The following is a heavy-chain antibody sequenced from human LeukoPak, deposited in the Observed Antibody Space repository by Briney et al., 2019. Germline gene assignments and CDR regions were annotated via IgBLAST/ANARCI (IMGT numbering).Heavy chain of an antibody. CDR1: GFTFDDYA. J-gene: IGHJ4*02. D-gene: IGHD4-23*01. Sequence: GGSLRLSCAASGFTFDDYAMHWVRQAPGKGLEWVSGISWNSGVIAYAGSVKGRFTISRDNAKNSLYLQVNSLRAEDTALYYCAKESLGDYGGNFVEYFFDSWGQGTLVTVSS. CDR2: ISWNSGVI. V-gene: IGHV3-9*01. CDR3: AKESLGDYGGNFVEYFFDS.